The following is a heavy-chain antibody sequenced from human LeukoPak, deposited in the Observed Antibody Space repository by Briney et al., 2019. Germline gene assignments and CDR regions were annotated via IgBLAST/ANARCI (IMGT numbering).Heavy chain of an antibody. Sequence: SETLSLTCTVSGGSISSYYWSWIRQPAGKGLEWIGRIYTSGSTNYNPSLKSRVTMSVDTSKNQFSLKLSSVTAADTAVYYCARGGLNDYVWGSYRYGWFDPWGQGTLVTVSS. J-gene: IGHJ5*02. CDR1: GGSISSYY. CDR2: IYTSGST. CDR3: ARGGLNDYVWGSYRYGWFDP. D-gene: IGHD3-16*02. V-gene: IGHV4-4*07.